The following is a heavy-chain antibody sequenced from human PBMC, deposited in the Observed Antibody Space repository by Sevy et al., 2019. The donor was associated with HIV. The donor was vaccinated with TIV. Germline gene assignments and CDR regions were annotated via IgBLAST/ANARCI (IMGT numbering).Heavy chain of an antibody. CDR3: AVPKVTGTTTMFDY. Sequence: GGSLRLSCAASGFSFSTSGMNWVRQAPGKGLEWVSYIGGTTSTIYYADSVKGRFTISRDNGRNSLYLQMNSLRDEDTAVYYCAVPKVTGTTTMFDYWGQGTLVTVSS. V-gene: IGHV3-48*02. J-gene: IGHJ4*02. CDR1: GFSFSTSG. CDR2: IGGTTSTI. D-gene: IGHD1-7*01.